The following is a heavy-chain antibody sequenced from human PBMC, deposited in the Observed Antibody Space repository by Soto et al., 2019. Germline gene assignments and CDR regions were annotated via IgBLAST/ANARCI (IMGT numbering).Heavy chain of an antibody. CDR3: AHIANYYQFDVFDP. V-gene: IGHV2-5*02. CDR2: IYWDGDK. J-gene: IGHJ5*02. D-gene: IGHD3-10*01. CDR1: GFSLSTNGVG. Sequence: QITLKESGRTLVKPTQTLTLTCTFSGFSLSTNGVGVGWIRQPPGKALEWLALIYWDGDKRYSPSLKGRLTVAKDTANNQVVLTMSNMDPVDTATYYFAHIANYYQFDVFDPWGQGSLVSVSS.